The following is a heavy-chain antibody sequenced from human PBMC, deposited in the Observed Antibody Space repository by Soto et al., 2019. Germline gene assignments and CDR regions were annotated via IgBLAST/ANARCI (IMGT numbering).Heavy chain of an antibody. CDR2: ISAYNGNT. CDR1: AYTFTSYG. D-gene: IGHD4-17*01. Sequence: QVQLVQSGAEVKKPGASVKVSCKASAYTFTSYGISWVRQAPGQGLEWMGWISAYNGNTNYAQKLQGRVSMTTDTSTSTAYMELRSLRSDDTAVYYCARATIGAYYGGNSFWGQGTLVTVSS. V-gene: IGHV1-18*01. J-gene: IGHJ4*02. CDR3: ARATIGAYYGGNSF.